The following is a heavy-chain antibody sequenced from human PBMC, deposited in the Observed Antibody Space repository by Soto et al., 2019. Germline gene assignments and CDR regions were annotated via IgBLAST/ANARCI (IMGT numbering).Heavy chain of an antibody. J-gene: IGHJ5*02. CDR2: INHSGST. V-gene: IGHV4-34*01. CDR3: ARVPYSSGWYDWFDP. Sequence: SETLSLTCAVYGGSFSGYYWSWIRQPPGKGLEWIGEINHSGSTNYNPSLKSRVTISVDTSKNQFSLKLSSVTAADTAVYYCARVPYSSGWYDWFDPWGQGTLVTVS. CDR1: GGSFSGYY. D-gene: IGHD6-19*01.